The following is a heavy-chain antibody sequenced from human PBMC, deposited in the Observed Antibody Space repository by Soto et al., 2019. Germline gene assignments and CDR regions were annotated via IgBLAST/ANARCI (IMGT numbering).Heavy chain of an antibody. CDR3: ARDGTMVRGVPYYYYGMDV. J-gene: IGHJ6*02. D-gene: IGHD3-10*01. V-gene: IGHV4-59*01. CDR1: GGSISSYY. Sequence: SETLSLTCTVSGGSISSYYWSWIRQPPGKGLEWIGYIYYSGSTNYNPSLKSRVTISVDTPKNQFSLKLRSVTAADTAVYYCARDGTMVRGVPYYYYGMDVWGQGTTVTVSS. CDR2: IYYSGST.